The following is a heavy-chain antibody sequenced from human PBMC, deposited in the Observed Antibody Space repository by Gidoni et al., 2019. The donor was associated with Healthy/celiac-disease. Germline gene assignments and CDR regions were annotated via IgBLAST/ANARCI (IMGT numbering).Heavy chain of an antibody. J-gene: IGHJ4*02. CDR3: ARDGGELLLVDY. Sequence: EVQLVESGGGLVKPGGSLRLSCAASGFTFSSYSMNWVRQAPGKGLEWVSSISSSSSYIYYADSVKGRFTISRDNAKNSLYLQMNSLRAEDTAVYYCARDGGELLLVDYWGQGTLVTVSS. CDR1: GFTFSSYS. V-gene: IGHV3-21*01. CDR2: ISSSSSYI. D-gene: IGHD1-26*01.